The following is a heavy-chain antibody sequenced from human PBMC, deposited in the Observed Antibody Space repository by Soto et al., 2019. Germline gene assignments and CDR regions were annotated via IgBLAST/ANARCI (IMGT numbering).Heavy chain of an antibody. Sequence: ASVKVSCKASGYTFTSYAMHWVRQAPGQRLEWMGWINAGNGNTGYAQKFQGRVTMTRNTSISTAYMELSSLRSEDTAVYYCARATRNELRKTGRPYYYYMDVWGKGTTVTVSS. CDR2: INAGNGNT. CDR3: ARATRNELRKTGRPYYYYMDV. J-gene: IGHJ6*03. V-gene: IGHV1-3*01. D-gene: IGHD2-15*01. CDR1: GYTFTSYA.